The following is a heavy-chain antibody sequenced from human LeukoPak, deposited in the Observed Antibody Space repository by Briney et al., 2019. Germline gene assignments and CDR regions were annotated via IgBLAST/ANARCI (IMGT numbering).Heavy chain of an antibody. CDR2: IIPIFGTA. Sequence: VASVKVSCKASGGTFSSYAISWVRQAPGQGLEWMGGIIPIFGTANYAQKFQGRVTITTDESTSTAYMEPSSLRSEDTAVYYCASSRSHYYDSSGYYGPWFDPWGQGTLVTVSS. CDR3: ASSRSHYYDSSGYYGPWFDP. CDR1: GGTFSSYA. D-gene: IGHD3-22*01. J-gene: IGHJ5*02. V-gene: IGHV1-69*05.